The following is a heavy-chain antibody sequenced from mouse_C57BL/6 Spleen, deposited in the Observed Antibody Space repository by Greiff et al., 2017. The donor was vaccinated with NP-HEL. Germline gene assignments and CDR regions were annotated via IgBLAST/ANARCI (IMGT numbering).Heavy chain of an antibody. Sequence: EVQLVESGEGLVKPGGSLKLSCAASGFTFSSYAMSWVRQTPEKRLEWVAYISSGGDYIYYADTVKGRFTISRDNARNTLYLQMSSLKSEDTAMYYCTREIYYGSSYWYFDVWGTGTTVTVSS. J-gene: IGHJ1*03. CDR3: TREIYYGSSYWYFDV. D-gene: IGHD1-1*01. CDR1: GFTFSSYA. CDR2: ISSGGDYI. V-gene: IGHV5-9-1*02.